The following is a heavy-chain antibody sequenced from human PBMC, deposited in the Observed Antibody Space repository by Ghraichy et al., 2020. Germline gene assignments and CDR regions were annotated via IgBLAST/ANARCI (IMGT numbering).Heavy chain of an antibody. V-gene: IGHV3-7*01. Sequence: GRSLRLSCAASGFIFSRYWMSWVRQAPGKGLEWVANIKKDGSEKYYVDSVKGRFTISRDNAKNSLYLQMNSLRAEDTAVYYCARDLGSGWYFDYWGQGTLVTVSS. D-gene: IGHD6-19*01. J-gene: IGHJ4*02. CDR2: IKKDGSEK. CDR1: GFIFSRYW. CDR3: ARDLGSGWYFDY.